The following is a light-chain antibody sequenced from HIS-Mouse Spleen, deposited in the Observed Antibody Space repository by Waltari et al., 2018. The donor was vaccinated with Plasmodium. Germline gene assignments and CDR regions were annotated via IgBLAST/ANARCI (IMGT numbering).Light chain of an antibody. V-gene: IGKV1-39*01. CDR1: QSISSY. CDR2: AAS. J-gene: IGKJ1*01. CDR3: QQSYSTWT. Sequence: DIQMPQSPSSLSASVGDRVTITCRASQSISSYLTWYQQKPGKAPKLLIYAASSLQSGVPSRFSGSGSGTDFTLTISSLQPEDFATYYCQQSYSTWTFGQGTKVEIK.